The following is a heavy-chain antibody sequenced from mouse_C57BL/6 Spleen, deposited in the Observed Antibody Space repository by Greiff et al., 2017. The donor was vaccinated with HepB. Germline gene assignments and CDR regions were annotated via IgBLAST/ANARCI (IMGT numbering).Heavy chain of an antibody. J-gene: IGHJ2*01. D-gene: IGHD2-3*01. V-gene: IGHV1-55*01. Sequence: QVQLQQPGAELVKPGASVKMSCKASGYTFTSYWITWVKQRPGQGLEWIGDIYPGSGSTNYNEKFKSKATLTVDTSSSTAYMQLSSLTSEDSAVYYCARGGIYDGYYGWVDFDYWGQGTTLTVSS. CDR2: IYPGSGST. CDR1: GYTFTSYW. CDR3: ARGGIYDGYYGWVDFDY.